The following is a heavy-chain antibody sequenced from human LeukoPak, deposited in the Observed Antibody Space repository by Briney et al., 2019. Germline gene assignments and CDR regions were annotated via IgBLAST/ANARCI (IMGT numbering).Heavy chain of an antibody. V-gene: IGHV4-34*01. Sequence: SETLSLTCAVYGGSFSGYCWSWIRQPPGKGLEWIGEINHSGSTNYNPSLKSRVTMSVDTSKNQFSLKLSSATAADTAVYYCARGTYGDYGIDWFDPWGQGALVTVSS. D-gene: IGHD4-17*01. CDR3: ARGTYGDYGIDWFDP. CDR1: GGSFSGYC. CDR2: INHSGST. J-gene: IGHJ5*01.